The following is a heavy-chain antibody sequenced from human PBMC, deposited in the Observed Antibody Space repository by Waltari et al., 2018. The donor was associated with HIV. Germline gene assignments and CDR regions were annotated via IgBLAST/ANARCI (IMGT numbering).Heavy chain of an antibody. CDR1: VFTFVYYA. CDR2: ISWDGGST. D-gene: IGHD4-17*01. J-gene: IGHJ3*02. Sequence: EVQLVVSGGVVVQPGGSLRLSCAASVFTFVYYAMHWVRQAPGKGLEWVSLISWDGGSTYYADSVKGRFTISRDNSKNSPYLQMNSLRAEDTALYYCSTYGDSEAFDIWGQGTMVTVSS. V-gene: IGHV3-43D*03. CDR3: STYGDSEAFDI.